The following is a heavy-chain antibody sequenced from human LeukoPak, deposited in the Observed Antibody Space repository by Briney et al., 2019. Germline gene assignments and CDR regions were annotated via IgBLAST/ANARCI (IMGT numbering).Heavy chain of an antibody. CDR2: INAGNGNT. CDR3: ASSRGVRGIPLGY. CDR1: GYTFTSYA. Sequence: ASVKVSCKASGYTFTSYAMHWVRQAPGQRLEWMGWINAGNGNTNYAQKLQGRVTMTTDTSTSTAYMELRSLRSDDTAVYYCASSRGVRGIPLGYWGQGTLVTVSS. D-gene: IGHD3-10*01. V-gene: IGHV1-3*01. J-gene: IGHJ4*02.